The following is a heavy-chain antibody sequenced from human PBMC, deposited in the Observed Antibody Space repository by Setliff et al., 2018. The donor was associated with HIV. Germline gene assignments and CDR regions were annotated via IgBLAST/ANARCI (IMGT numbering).Heavy chain of an antibody. V-gene: IGHV4-4*02. Sequence: PSETLSLTCAVSGGSISDDKRWDWVRQPPGKGLEWIGEIYHTGRTNYDSSLKSRVTMSVDKTKNEFSLKMTSVTAADTAVYYCTRAPGGGKDYFAYWGRGILVTVSS. D-gene: IGHD3-16*01. J-gene: IGHJ4*02. CDR3: TRAPGGGKDYFAY. CDR2: IYHTGRT. CDR1: GGSISDDKR.